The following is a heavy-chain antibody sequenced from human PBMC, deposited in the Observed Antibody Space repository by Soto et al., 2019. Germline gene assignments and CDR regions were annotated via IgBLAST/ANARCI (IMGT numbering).Heavy chain of an antibody. V-gene: IGHV1-69*01. D-gene: IGHD4-17*01. CDR3: AKSAPMDAGDKYYYDF. Sequence: PSANLSCKVSGITFRTFGVSWVRPAPGQGLEWMGGIIPFFGTARYSQKFEDRITITADESTNTVYMDLRSLTSEDTAIYYCAKSAPMDAGDKYYYDFWGQGALVTVSS. CDR2: IIPFFGTA. CDR1: GITFRTFG. J-gene: IGHJ4*02.